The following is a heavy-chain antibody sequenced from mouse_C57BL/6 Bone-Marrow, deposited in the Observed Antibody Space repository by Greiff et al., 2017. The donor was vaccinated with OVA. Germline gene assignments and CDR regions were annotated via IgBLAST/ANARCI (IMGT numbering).Heavy chain of an antibody. CDR2: ISSGSSTI. V-gene: IGHV5-17*01. Sequence: EVQRVESGGGLVKPGGSLKLSCAASGFTFSDYGMHWVRQAPEKGLEWVAYISSGSSTIYYADTVKGRFTISRDNAKNTLFLQMTSLRSEDTAMYYCARGRVTPAWYFDVWGTGTTVTVPS. J-gene: IGHJ1*03. D-gene: IGHD2-2*01. CDR3: ARGRVTPAWYFDV. CDR1: GFTFSDYG.